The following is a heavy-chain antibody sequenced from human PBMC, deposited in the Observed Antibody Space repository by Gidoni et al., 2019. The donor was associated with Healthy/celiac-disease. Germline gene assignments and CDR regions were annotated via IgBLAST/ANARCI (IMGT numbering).Heavy chain of an antibody. V-gene: IGHV3-72*01. J-gene: IGHJ3*02. CDR3: ARRGYCSTTSCYLGAFDI. CDR2: TRNKANSDTT. CDR1: GFTLSDHY. D-gene: IGHD2-2*01. Sequence: LVESGGGLVQPGGSLRLSCAASGFTLSDHYMDWIRQAPGKGLEWVGRTRNKANSDTTEYAAAVKGRFTISRDDSKNSLYLQMNSLKTEDTAVYYCARRGYCSTTSCYLGAFDIWGQGTMVTVSS.